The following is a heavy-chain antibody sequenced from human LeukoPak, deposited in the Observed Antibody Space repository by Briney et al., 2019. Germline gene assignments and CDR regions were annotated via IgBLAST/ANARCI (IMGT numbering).Heavy chain of an antibody. CDR1: GFTFSSYA. CDR3: AKDHRPIVVVPAAIMIAAAFPSSGADY. CDR2: ISGSGGST. Sequence: PGGSLRLSCAASGFTFSSYAMSWVRQAPGKGLEWVSAISGSGGSTYYADSVKGRFTISRDNSKNTLYLQMNSLRAEDTAVYYCAKDHRPIVVVPAAIMIAAAFPSSGADYWGQGTLVTVSS. V-gene: IGHV3-23*01. J-gene: IGHJ4*02. D-gene: IGHD2-2*01.